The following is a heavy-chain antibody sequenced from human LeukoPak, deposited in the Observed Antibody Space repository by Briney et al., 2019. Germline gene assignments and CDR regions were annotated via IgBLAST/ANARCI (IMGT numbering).Heavy chain of an antibody. V-gene: IGHV4-34*01. D-gene: IGHD3-9*01. CDR1: GGSFSGYY. Sequence: SETLSLTCAVYGGSFSGYYWSWIRQPPGKGLEWIGEINHSGSTNYNPSLKSRVTISVDTSKNQFSLKLSSVTAADTAVYYCARRNILTGYPVYYFDYWGQGTLVTVSS. CDR2: INHSGST. J-gene: IGHJ4*02. CDR3: ARRNILTGYPVYYFDY.